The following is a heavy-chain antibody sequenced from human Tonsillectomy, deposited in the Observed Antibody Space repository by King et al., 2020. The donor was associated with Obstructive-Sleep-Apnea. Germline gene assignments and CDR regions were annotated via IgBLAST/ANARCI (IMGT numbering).Heavy chain of an antibody. D-gene: IGHD3/OR15-3a*01. CDR2: IYHSGIT. V-gene: IGHV4-38-2*02. CDR1: RYSISSGYD. J-gene: IGHJ4*02. Sequence: VQLQESGPGLVKSSETLSLTCTVSRYSISSGYDWGWIRQPPGKGLEWIGNIYHSGITHYNPSLKSRVTISVDTSKNQFSLKLNSVTAADTAVYYCARGRTQFDCWGQGTLVTVSS. CDR3: ARGRTQFDC.